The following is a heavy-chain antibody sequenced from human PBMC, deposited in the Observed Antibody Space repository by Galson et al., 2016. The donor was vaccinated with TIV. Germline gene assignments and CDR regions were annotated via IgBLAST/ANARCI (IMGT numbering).Heavy chain of an antibody. D-gene: IGHD6-25*01. CDR1: GYIFNNFG. CDR3: ARDTPSLLAAATMDY. J-gene: IGHJ4*02. Sequence: SVKVSCKASGYIFNNFGVSWVRQAPGQGLEWMAWISVYNGNTNYAQSLQGRVTLTTDTSTSTAYMELRSLRSDDTAVYYCARDTPSLLAAATMDYWAGNPGHRLL. CDR2: ISVYNGNT. V-gene: IGHV1-18*01.